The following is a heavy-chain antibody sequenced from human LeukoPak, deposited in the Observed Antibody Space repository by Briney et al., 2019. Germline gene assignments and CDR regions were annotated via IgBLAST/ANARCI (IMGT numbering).Heavy chain of an antibody. V-gene: IGHV4-34*01. J-gene: IGHJ3*02. CDR3: ARVRFWSGYRDTFDI. CDR1: GGSFSGYY. Sequence: SETLSLTCAVYGGSFSGYYWSWIRQPPGKGLEWLGEINHSGSTNYNPSLKSRVTISVDTSKNQFSLKLSSVTAADTAVYYCARVRFWSGYRDTFDIWGQGTMVTVSS. D-gene: IGHD3-3*01. CDR2: INHSGST.